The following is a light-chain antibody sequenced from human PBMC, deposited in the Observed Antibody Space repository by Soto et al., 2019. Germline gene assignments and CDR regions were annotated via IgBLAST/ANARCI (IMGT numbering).Light chain of an antibody. Sequence: QSALIQSPSASASLGASVKLTCTLSSGHSSYAIAWHQQQPEKGPRYLMKLNSDGSHSKGDGIPDRFSGSSSGAERYLTISSLQSEDEDDNYCQTWGTGIGVFGGGTKLTGL. CDR2: LNSDGSH. CDR1: SGHSSYA. CDR3: QTWGTGIGV. V-gene: IGLV4-69*01. J-gene: IGLJ2*01.